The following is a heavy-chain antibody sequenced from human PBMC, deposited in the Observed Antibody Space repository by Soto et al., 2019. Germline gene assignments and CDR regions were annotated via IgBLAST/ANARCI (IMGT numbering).Heavy chain of an antibody. CDR1: GYSISSGYY. J-gene: IGHJ6*02. CDR3: ASGLRIPRIAVAGTGYYYGMDV. CDR2: IYHSGST. V-gene: IGHV4-38-2*02. D-gene: IGHD6-19*01. Sequence: SETLSLTCTVSGYSISSGYYWGWIRQPPGKGLEWIGSIYHSGSTYYNPSLKSRVTISVDTSKNQFSLKLSSVTAADTAVYYCASGLRIPRIAVAGTGYYYGMDVWGQGTTVTVSS.